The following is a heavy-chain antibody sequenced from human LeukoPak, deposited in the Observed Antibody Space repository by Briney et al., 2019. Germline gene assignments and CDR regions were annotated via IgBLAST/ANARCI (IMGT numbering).Heavy chain of an antibody. CDR3: ARVVAAGSHAFDI. CDR1: GGSISSYY. D-gene: IGHD2-15*01. Sequence: SETLSLTCSVPGGSISSYYWSWIRQPPGKGLEWIGYIYYSGSTNYNPSLKSRVTISVDTSKNQFSLKLSSVAAADTAVYYCARVVAAGSHAFDIWGQGTMVTVSS. CDR2: IYYSGST. J-gene: IGHJ3*02. V-gene: IGHV4-59*01.